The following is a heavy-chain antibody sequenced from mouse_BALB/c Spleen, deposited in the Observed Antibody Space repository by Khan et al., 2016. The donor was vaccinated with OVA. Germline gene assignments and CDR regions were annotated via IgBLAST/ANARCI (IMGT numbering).Heavy chain of an antibody. D-gene: IGHD2-4*01. J-gene: IGHJ3*01. CDR3: ARKDYYDYDPFPY. CDR1: GYSIPSEFA. Sequence: EVKLLESGPGLVKPSQSLSLTCTVTGYSIPSEFAWNWIRQFPGNKLEWMGYISYSGTTRYNPSLKSLISITRDTSRNQFFLQLNSVTTEDTATYYCARKDYYDYDPFPYWGQGTLVTVSA. CDR2: ISYSGTT. V-gene: IGHV3-2*02.